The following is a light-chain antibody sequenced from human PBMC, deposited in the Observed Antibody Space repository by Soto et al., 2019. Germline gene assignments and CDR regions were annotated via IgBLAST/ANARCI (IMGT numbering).Light chain of an antibody. CDR1: QGISSW. CDR2: AAS. CDR3: QQANSFPFT. J-gene: IGKJ3*01. V-gene: IGKV1D-12*01. Sequence: DIQMTQSPSSVSASVGDRVTITCRASQGISSWLDWYQQKPGKAPKLLIYAASSLQSGVPSRFSGSGSLTDFTLTISSLQPEDFATYYCQQANSFPFTFGPGTKVDI.